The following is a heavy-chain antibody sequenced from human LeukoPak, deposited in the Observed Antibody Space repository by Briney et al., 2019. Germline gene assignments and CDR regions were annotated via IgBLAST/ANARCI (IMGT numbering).Heavy chain of an antibody. D-gene: IGHD3-16*01. V-gene: IGHV3-23*01. Sequence: PGGSLRLSCAASGFTFSNAWMSWVRQAPGKGLEWVSAISGGGDSVFYADAVKGRFTVSRDNFNNMLYLQMNSLRAEDTAVYYCAKDLGLSYGFDYWGQGTLVTVSS. CDR1: GFTFSNAW. CDR2: ISGGGDSV. CDR3: AKDLGLSYGFDY. J-gene: IGHJ4*02.